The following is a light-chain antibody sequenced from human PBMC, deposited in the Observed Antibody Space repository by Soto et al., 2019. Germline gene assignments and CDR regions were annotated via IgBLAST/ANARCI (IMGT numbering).Light chain of an antibody. J-gene: IGKJ5*01. CDR2: GAS. CDR1: QSVGSN. Sequence: EIMMTQSPATLPVSPGQRVTLSCRASQSVGSNLAWYQQTPGQAPRLLIYGASTRATGIPARFSGSGSGTDFTLTISRLEPEDFAVYYCQQYGSSPRTFGQGTRLEIK. V-gene: IGKV3-15*01. CDR3: QQYGSSPRT.